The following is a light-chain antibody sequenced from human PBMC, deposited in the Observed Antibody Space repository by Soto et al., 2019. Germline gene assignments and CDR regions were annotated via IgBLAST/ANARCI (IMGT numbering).Light chain of an antibody. J-gene: IGLJ2*01. V-gene: IGLV2-8*01. Sequence: QSALTQPPSASGSPGQSVTISCTGTKSDIGVYDFVSWYQHHPGKAPRLIIYEVVQRPSGVPDRFSGSKSGNTASLTVSGLQAEDEADYYCSSYAASDNFVVFGGGTQLTVL. CDR3: SSYAASDNFVV. CDR1: KSDIGVYDF. CDR2: EVV.